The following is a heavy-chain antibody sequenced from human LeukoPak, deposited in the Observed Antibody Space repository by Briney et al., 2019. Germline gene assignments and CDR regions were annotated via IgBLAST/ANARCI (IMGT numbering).Heavy chain of an antibody. CDR1: GYTFTNFG. J-gene: IGHJ4*02. CDR2: ISPYNDNT. CDR3: ARDGYSSSYY. V-gene: IGHV1-18*01. D-gene: IGHD6-13*01. Sequence: ASVKVSCKASGYTFTNFGITWVRQAPGQGLEWMGWISPYNDNTNSAQKFQGRVTMTTDTSTSTAYMELRSLRSDDTAVYYCARDGYSSSYYWGQGTLVTVSS.